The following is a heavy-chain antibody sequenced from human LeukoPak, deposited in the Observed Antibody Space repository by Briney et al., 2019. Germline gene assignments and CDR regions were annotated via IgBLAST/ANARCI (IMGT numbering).Heavy chain of an antibody. CDR3: AKGGCSGGSCFFDS. J-gene: IGHJ4*02. D-gene: IGHD2-15*01. Sequence: GGSLRLSCAASGFTFSSYSMNWVRQAPGKGLEWVSGISGSGGSTYYADSVKGRFTISRDNSKITLHLQMNSLRADDTAVYYCAKGGCSGGSCFFDSWGQGILVTVSS. CDR2: ISGSGGST. CDR1: GFTFSSYS. V-gene: IGHV3-23*01.